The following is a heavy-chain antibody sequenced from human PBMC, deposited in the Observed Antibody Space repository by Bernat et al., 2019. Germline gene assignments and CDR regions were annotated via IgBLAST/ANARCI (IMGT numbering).Heavy chain of an antibody. Sequence: QLQESGPGLVKPSETLSLTCTVSGGSISSSSYYWGWIRQPPGKGLEWIGSIYYSGSTYYNPSLKSRVTISVDTSKNQFSLKLSSVTAADTAVYYCARAPATMIVVDNYFDYWGQGTLVTVSS. V-gene: IGHV4-39*01. D-gene: IGHD3-22*01. J-gene: IGHJ4*02. CDR3: ARAPATMIVVDNYFDY. CDR2: IYYSGST. CDR1: GGSISSSSYY.